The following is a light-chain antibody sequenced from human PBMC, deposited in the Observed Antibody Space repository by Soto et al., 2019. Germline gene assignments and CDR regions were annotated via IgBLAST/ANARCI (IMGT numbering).Light chain of an antibody. CDR3: CSYAGTSTYV. CDR1: SSDVGSYDL. J-gene: IGLJ1*01. Sequence: QSALTQPASVSGSPGQSITIPCTGTSSDVGSYDLVSWYQQYPGKAPKFLIYEVSKRPSGVSNRFSGSKSGNTASLTISGLQAEDEADYYCCSYAGTSTYVFGTGTKVTVL. CDR2: EVS. V-gene: IGLV2-23*02.